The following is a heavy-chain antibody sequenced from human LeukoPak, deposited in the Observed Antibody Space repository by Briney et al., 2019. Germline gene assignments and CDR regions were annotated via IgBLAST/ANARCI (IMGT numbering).Heavy chain of an antibody. J-gene: IGHJ4*02. CDR1: GFTFGSYA. Sequence: GGSLRLTCAASGFTFGSYAMYWVRQAPGKGLEWVSGISGSGGSTFYADSVKGRFTISRDNSENTVYLQMNSLRADDTAVYYCAKTTAGYSSGRYPGWPVDYWGQGTLVTVSS. D-gene: IGHD6-19*01. CDR3: AKTTAGYSSGRYPGWPVDY. CDR2: ISGSGGST. V-gene: IGHV3-23*01.